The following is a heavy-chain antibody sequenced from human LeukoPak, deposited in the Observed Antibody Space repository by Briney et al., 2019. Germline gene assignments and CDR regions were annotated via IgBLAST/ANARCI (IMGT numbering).Heavy chain of an antibody. CDR2: ISSSSSYI. CDR3: AREGIVVVPAAIAPSDY. Sequence: GGSLRLSCAASGFTFSSYWMSWVRQAPGKGLEWVSSISSSSSYIYYADSVKGRFTISRDNAKNSLYLQMNSLRAEDTAVYYCAREGIVVVPAAIAPSDYWGQGTLVTVSS. J-gene: IGHJ4*02. D-gene: IGHD2-2*01. CDR1: GFTFSSYW. V-gene: IGHV3-21*01.